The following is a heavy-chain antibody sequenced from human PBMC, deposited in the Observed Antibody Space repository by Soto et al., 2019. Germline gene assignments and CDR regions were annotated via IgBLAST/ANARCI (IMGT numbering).Heavy chain of an antibody. CDR3: ARSTTSSTPEAFDI. V-gene: IGHV3-72*01. CDR2: TRNQAASYTT. Sequence: GGSLRLSCAASGFTCSDHYMDWVRQAHGKGLEWVGRTRNQAASYTTIYAASVKGRFTISRDDSKNSLYLQLSSLKTEDTAVYYCARSTTSSTPEAFDIWGHGTMVTVSS. D-gene: IGHD4-17*01. J-gene: IGHJ3*02. CDR1: GFTCSDHY.